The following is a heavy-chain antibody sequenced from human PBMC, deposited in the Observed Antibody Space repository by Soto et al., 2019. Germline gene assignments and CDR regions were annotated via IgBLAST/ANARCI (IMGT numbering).Heavy chain of an antibody. CDR3: TTGSVEGV. J-gene: IGHJ6*02. CDR2: IKRKIDGEKT. Sequence: EVQLVESGGGLVKPGGSLRLSCAASGFSFSNAWMNWVRQAPGKGLEWVGRIKRKIDGEKTDYAAPVIGRSTISRNVSKHTLSLQMTSLQAEETAVYYCTTGSVEGVWGQGTRVTVSS. V-gene: IGHV3-15*07. CDR1: GFSFSNAW.